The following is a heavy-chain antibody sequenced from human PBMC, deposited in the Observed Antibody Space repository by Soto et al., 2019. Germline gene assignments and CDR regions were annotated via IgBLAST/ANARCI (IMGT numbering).Heavy chain of an antibody. CDR2: IYYSGGT. Sequence: QLQLQESGPGLVKPSATLSLTCTVSGGSISSSSYYWGWIRQPPGKGLEWVGSIYYSGGTYYNPSLKSRVTIPVDTSKNQFALKLSSVTAADTAVYYCARPSIAAAGVDYWGQGALVTVSS. CDR3: ARPSIAAAGVDY. J-gene: IGHJ4*02. D-gene: IGHD6-13*01. V-gene: IGHV4-39*01. CDR1: GGSISSSSYY.